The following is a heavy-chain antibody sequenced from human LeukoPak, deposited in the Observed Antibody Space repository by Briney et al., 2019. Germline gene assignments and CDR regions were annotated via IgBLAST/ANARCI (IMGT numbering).Heavy chain of an antibody. D-gene: IGHD4-17*01. CDR1: GFTFSSYW. CDR2: IQQDGSDK. CDR3: ARSRLPKNYGDLSDY. J-gene: IGHJ4*02. Sequence: PGGSLRLSCAASGFTFSSYWMIWVRQAPGKGLEWVANIQQDGSDKYYADSVKGRFTISRDNAKNSLYLQTNSLRAEDTAVYYCARSRLPKNYGDLSDYWGQGTLVTVSS. V-gene: IGHV3-7*02.